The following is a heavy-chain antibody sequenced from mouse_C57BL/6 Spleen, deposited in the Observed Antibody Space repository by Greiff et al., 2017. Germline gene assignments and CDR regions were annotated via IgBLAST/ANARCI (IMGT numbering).Heavy chain of an antibody. CDR2: IYPRSGNT. V-gene: IGHV1-81*01. CDR1: GYTFTSYG. J-gene: IGHJ2*01. D-gene: IGHD4-1*01. Sequence: QVQLQQSGAELARPGASVKLSCKASGYTFTSYGISWVKQRTGQGLEWIGEIYPRSGNTYYNEKFKGKATLTADKSSSTAYMGLRSLTSEDSAVYFCARLNEKLDYFDYWGQGTTLTVSS. CDR3: ARLNEKLDYFDY.